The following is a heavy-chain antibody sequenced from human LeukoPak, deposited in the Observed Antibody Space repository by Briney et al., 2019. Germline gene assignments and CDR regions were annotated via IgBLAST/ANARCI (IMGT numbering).Heavy chain of an antibody. Sequence: SVKVSCKASGGTFSSYAISWVRQAPGQGLEWMGRVIPILGIANYAQKFQGRVTITADKSTSTAYMELSSLRSEDTAVYYCARGREYSSSWYAEGNWFDPWGQGTLVTVSS. CDR2: VIPILGIA. D-gene: IGHD6-13*01. J-gene: IGHJ5*02. CDR3: ARGREYSSSWYAEGNWFDP. CDR1: GGTFSSYA. V-gene: IGHV1-69*04.